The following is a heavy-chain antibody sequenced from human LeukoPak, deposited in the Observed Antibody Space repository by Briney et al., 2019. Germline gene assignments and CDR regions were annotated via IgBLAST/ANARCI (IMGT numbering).Heavy chain of an antibody. J-gene: IGHJ4*02. V-gene: IGHV3-33*06. CDR2: ICSDGTNR. CDR1: GFTFNHYG. CDR3: AKDAQRGCDYSNSLDK. D-gene: IGHD4-11*01. Sequence: PGGPLRLSCAPSGFTFNHYGMRWVRQAPGKGLEWVAVICSDGTNRYYGDPVKGRFTISRDNFQRPVFLQMDILRAEDTAFYYFAKDAQRGCDYSNSLDKWGQGTLATVCS.